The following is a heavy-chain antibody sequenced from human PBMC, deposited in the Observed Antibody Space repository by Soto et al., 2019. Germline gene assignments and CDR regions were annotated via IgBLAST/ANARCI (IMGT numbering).Heavy chain of an antibody. CDR3: ARDAHNPVYAMGSA. Sequence: QVQLVESGGGVVQPGRSLRLSCAASGFTFSSYAMHWVRQAPGKGLEWVAVISYDGSNKYYADSVKGRFTISRDNSKNTLYLQMNSLRAEDTAVYYCARDAHNPVYAMGSAWGQGTLVTVSS. J-gene: IGHJ5*02. D-gene: IGHD2-8*01. CDR2: ISYDGSNK. V-gene: IGHV3-30-3*01. CDR1: GFTFSSYA.